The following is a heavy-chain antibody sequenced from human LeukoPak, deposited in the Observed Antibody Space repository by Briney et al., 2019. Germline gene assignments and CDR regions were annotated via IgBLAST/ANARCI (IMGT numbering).Heavy chain of an antibody. CDR3: ARGVGYYYDSSGYYYSDY. Sequence: ASVKVSCKASGYTFTSYGISWVRQATGQGLEWMGWMNPNSGNTGYAQKFQGRVTMTRNTSISTAYMELSSLRSEDTAVYYCARGVGYYYDSSGYYYSDYWGQGTLVTVSS. J-gene: IGHJ4*02. V-gene: IGHV1-8*02. CDR2: MNPNSGNT. CDR1: GYTFTSYG. D-gene: IGHD3-22*01.